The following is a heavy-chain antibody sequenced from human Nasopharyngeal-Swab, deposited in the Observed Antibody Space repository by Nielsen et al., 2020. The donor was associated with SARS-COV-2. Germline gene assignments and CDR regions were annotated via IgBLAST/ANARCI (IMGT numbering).Heavy chain of an antibody. CDR2: INPNSGGT. J-gene: IGHJ6*02. V-gene: IGHV1-2*06. CDR3: ARDPRDNYDFWSGYYKDYYYGMDV. CDR1: GYTFTGYY. Sequence: ASVTVSCKASGYTFTGYYMHWVRQAPGQGLEWMGRINPNSGGTNYAQKFQGRVTMTRDTSISTAYMELSRLRSDDTAVYYCARDPRDNYDFWSGYYKDYYYGMDVWGQGTTVTVSS. D-gene: IGHD3-3*01.